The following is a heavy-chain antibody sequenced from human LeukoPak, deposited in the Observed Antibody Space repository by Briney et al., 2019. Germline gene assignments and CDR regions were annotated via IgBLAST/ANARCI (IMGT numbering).Heavy chain of an antibody. CDR1: GGSISSSGYY. CDR3: ARDFRGGYDFWSGYYTPYYFDY. J-gene: IGHJ4*02. V-gene: IGHV4-39*07. D-gene: IGHD3-3*01. Sequence: SETLSLTFTVSGGSISSSGYYWGWIRQPPGKGLEWIGSMYYSGSTYYNPSLKSRVTISVDTSKNHFSLKLSSVTAADTAVYYCARDFRGGYDFWSGYYTPYYFDYWGQGTLVTVS. CDR2: MYYSGST.